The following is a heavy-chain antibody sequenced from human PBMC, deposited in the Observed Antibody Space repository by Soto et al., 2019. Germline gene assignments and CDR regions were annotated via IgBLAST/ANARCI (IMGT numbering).Heavy chain of an antibody. CDR2: INAGNGNT. V-gene: IGHV1-3*05. CDR3: ARGLPLWFDP. D-gene: IGHD3-16*02. CDR1: GYTFTNYA. Sequence: QVQLVQSGAEEKKPGASVKVSCKASGYTFTNYAMHWVRQAPGQRLEWMGWINAGNGNTKYSQKFQGRVTITRDTSASTAYMELSSLRSDDTAVYYCARGLPLWFDPWGQGTLVTVSS. J-gene: IGHJ5*02.